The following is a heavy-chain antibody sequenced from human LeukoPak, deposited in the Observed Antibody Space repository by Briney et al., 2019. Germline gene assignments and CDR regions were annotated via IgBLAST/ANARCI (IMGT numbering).Heavy chain of an antibody. CDR2: ISYDGGIT. CDR3: AKWANTAMVYFDY. CDR1: GFTFSSYA. Sequence: GGSLRLSCAASGFTFSSYAMHWVRQAPGKGLEWVAVISYDGGITNYADSVKGRFTISRDNSKNTLYLQMNSLRAEDTAVYYCAKWANTAMVYFDYWGQGTLVTVSS. J-gene: IGHJ4*02. V-gene: IGHV3-30*07. D-gene: IGHD5-18*01.